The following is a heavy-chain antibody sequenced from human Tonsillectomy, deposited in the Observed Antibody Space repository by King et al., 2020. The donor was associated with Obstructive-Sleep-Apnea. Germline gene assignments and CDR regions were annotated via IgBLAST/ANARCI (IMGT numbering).Heavy chain of an antibody. D-gene: IGHD2-15*01. CDR2: ISSGSSTK. CDR3: ARDSSLGGN. CDR1: GFTFSSYS. Sequence: QLVQSGGGLVQPGGSRRLSCAASGFTFSSYSMNWVRQAPGKGLEWVSYISSGSSTKYYADSVKGRFTISRDNAKNSLYLQMNGLRAEDTAVYYCARDSSLGGNWGQGTLVTVSS. J-gene: IGHJ4*02. V-gene: IGHV3-48*04.